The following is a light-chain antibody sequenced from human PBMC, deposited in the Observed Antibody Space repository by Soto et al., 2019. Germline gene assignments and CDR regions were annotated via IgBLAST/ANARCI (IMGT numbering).Light chain of an antibody. V-gene: IGKV3-20*01. CDR2: GTS. Sequence: EIVLTQSPGTLSWSPGERATLSCRASQSVPRSYLAWYQQKPGQAPRLLIYGTSSRATGIPDRFSGSGSGTDFTLTISRLEPEDFAVFYCQQYGSSITFGQGTRLEI. CDR1: QSVPRSY. CDR3: QQYGSSIT. J-gene: IGKJ5*01.